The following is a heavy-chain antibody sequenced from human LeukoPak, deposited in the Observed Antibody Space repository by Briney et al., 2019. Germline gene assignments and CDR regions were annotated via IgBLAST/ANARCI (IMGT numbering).Heavy chain of an antibody. Sequence: SETLFLTCTVSGGSISSHYWSWIRQPPGKGLEWIGYIYYSGSTNYNPSLKSRVTISVDTSKNQFSLKLSSVTAADTAVYYCARGVSSSWYNYWGQGTLVTVSS. V-gene: IGHV4-59*11. J-gene: IGHJ4*02. CDR2: IYYSGST. CDR3: ARGVSSSWYNY. CDR1: GGSISSHY. D-gene: IGHD6-13*01.